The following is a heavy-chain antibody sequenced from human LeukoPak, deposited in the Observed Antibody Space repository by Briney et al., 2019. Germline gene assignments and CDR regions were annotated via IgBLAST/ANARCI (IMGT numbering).Heavy chain of an antibody. J-gene: IGHJ4*02. D-gene: IGHD3-10*01. CDR1: GFTFSSYS. CDR2: ISSSSSTI. CDR3: ARDPWFGELSPDY. V-gene: IGHV3-48*04. Sequence: PGGSLRLSCAASGFTFSSYSMNWVRQAPGKGLEWVSYISSSSSTIYYADSVKGRFTISRNNAKNSLYLQMNSLRAEDTAVYYCARDPWFGELSPDYWGQGTLVTVSS.